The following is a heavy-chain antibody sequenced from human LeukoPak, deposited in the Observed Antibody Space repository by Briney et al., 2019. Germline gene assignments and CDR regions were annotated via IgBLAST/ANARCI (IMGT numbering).Heavy chain of an antibody. CDR3: ARDSRIVVLNYYFDS. V-gene: IGHV1-2*02. Sequence: GASVKVSCKASGYTFTGYYMHWVRQAAGQGLEWMGWINPNSGGTNYAQKFQGRVTMTRDTSISTAYMELSRLRSDDTAVYYCARDSRIVVLNYYFDSWGQGTLATVSS. CDR2: INPNSGGT. J-gene: IGHJ4*02. D-gene: IGHD3-22*01. CDR1: GYTFTGYY.